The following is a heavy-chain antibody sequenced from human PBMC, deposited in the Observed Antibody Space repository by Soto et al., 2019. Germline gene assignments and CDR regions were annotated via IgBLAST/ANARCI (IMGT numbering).Heavy chain of an antibody. CDR3: ARDRRRWLQFRWFDP. CDR1: GGSISSYY. CDR2: IYYSGST. J-gene: IGHJ5*02. D-gene: IGHD5-12*01. Sequence: ETLSLTCTVSGGSISSYYWSWIRQPPGKGLEWIGYIYYSGSTNYNPSLKSRVTISVDTSKNQFSLKLSSVTAADTAVYYCARDRRRWLQFRWFDPWGQGTLVTVSS. V-gene: IGHV4-59*01.